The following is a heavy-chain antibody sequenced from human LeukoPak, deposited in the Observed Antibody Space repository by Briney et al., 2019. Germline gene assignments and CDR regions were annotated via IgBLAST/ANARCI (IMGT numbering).Heavy chain of an antibody. CDR2: INPKSGGT. D-gene: IGHD3-22*01. V-gene: IGHV1-2*02. Sequence: ASVKVSCKASGYTXTGYYMHWVRQAPGQGLEWMGWINPKSGGTNYAQKFQGRVTMTRDTSISTAYMELSRLRSDDTAVYYCARESFSGYSHDAFDIWGQGTMVTVCS. CDR1: GYTXTGYY. J-gene: IGHJ3*02. CDR3: ARESFSGYSHDAFDI.